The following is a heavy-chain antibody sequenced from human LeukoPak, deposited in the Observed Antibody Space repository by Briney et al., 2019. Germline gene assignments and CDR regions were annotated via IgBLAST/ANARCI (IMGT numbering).Heavy chain of an antibody. CDR2: IYYSGST. D-gene: IGHD3-3*01. Sequence: PSETLSLTCTVSGGSISSYYWSWIRQPPGKGLEWIGYIYYSGSTNYNPSLKSRVTISVDTSKNRFSLKLSSVTAADTAVYYCARVRDFWSGYYGDDAFDIWGQGTMVTVSS. CDR1: GGSISSYY. J-gene: IGHJ3*02. V-gene: IGHV4-59*01. CDR3: ARVRDFWSGYYGDDAFDI.